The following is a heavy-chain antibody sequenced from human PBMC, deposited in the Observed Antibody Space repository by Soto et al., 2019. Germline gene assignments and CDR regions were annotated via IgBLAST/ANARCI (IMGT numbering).Heavy chain of an antibody. CDR1: GGSMSSNY. Sequence: PSETLSLTCTVSGGSMSSNYWTWIRQSPGKGLEWIGYIYYTGSTKYNPSLQSRVTISLDTSKNQFSLRLTSVTSADTAVYYCARGGSCGDLFDYWGQGAQVTVSS. J-gene: IGHJ4*02. CDR2: IYYTGST. V-gene: IGHV4-59*01. D-gene: IGHD1-26*01. CDR3: ARGGSCGDLFDY.